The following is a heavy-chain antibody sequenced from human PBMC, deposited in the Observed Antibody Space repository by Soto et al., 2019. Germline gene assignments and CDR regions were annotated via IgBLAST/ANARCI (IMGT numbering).Heavy chain of an antibody. D-gene: IGHD4-4*01. Sequence: GESLKISCKGSGYSFISYWIGWVRQMPGKGLEWMGIIYPGDSDTRYSPSFQGQVSISVDKSISTVYLQWSSLKASDTAMYYCATTEYSDYVDYWGQGTLVTVSS. V-gene: IGHV5-51*01. J-gene: IGHJ4*02. CDR2: IYPGDSDT. CDR3: ATTEYSDYVDY. CDR1: GYSFISYW.